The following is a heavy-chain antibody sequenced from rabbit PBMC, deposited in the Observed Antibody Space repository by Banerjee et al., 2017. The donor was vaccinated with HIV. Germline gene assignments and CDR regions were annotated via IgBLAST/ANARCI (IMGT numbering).Heavy chain of an antibody. Sequence: QSLVESGGGLVKPGASLTLTCTASGLDFSSSYWICWVRQAPGKGLEWIACIYAGSSGSTQYANWAKGRFTISKISSTTVTLQMTSLTAADTATYFCARGGGGYAGYGHGDDAFDPWGPGTLVTV. CDR3: ARGGGGYAGYGHGDDAFDP. D-gene: IGHD7-1*01. CDR2: IYAGSSGST. J-gene: IGHJ2*01. CDR1: GLDFSSSYW. V-gene: IGHV1S40*01.